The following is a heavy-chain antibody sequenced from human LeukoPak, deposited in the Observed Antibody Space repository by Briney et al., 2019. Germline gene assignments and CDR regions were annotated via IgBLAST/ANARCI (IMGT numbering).Heavy chain of an antibody. D-gene: IGHD6-25*01. J-gene: IGHJ4*02. CDR2: ISSGSSYI. V-gene: IGHV3-21*01. CDR1: GFTLSSYS. Sequence: GGSLRLSCAASGFTLSSYSMNWVRQAPGKGLEWVSSISSGSSYIYYADSVKGRFTISRDNAKNSLYLQMNSLRAEDTAVYYCASRADFDYWGQGTLVTVSS. CDR3: ASRADFDY.